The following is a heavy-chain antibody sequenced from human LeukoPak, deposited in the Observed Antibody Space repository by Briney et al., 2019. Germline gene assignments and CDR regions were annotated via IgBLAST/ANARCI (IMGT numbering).Heavy chain of an antibody. CDR3: ARDRYYDSSGYYGY. J-gene: IGHJ4*02. CDR2: ISSSGSTI. Sequence: GGSLRLSCAASGSTFSDYYMSWIRQAPGKGLEWVSYISSSGSTIYYADSVKGRFTISRDNAKNSLYLQMNSLRAEDTAVYYCARDRYYDSSGYYGYWGQGTLVTVSS. D-gene: IGHD3-22*01. V-gene: IGHV3-11*01. CDR1: GSTFSDYY.